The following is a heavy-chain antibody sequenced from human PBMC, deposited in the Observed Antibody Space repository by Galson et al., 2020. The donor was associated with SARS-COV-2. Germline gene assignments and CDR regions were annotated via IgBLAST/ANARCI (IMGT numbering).Heavy chain of an antibody. CDR1: GFTFSDHY. CDR2: ICSTGNSI. Sequence: GESLKISCTTSGFTFSDHYMSWIRQAPGKGLEWVSYICSTGNSISYADSMKGRFTISRDNAKNSLFLQINSLRAEDTAVYYCARVQSSGFFEYFDHWGQGTLVIVSS. CDR3: ARVQSSGFFEYFDH. D-gene: IGHD3-22*01. V-gene: IGHV3-11*01. J-gene: IGHJ1*01.